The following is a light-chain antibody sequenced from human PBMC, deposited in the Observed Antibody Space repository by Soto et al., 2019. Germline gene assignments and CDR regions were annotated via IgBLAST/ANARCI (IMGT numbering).Light chain of an antibody. CDR2: WAS. CDR1: RNLLYSSNNMNY. V-gene: IGKV4-1*01. J-gene: IGKJ2*01. Sequence: DIVMTQSPDSLAVSLGERATINCKSSRNLLYSSNNMNYFAWYQQKPGQPPKLLIYWASTRESGVPDRFSGSGSGTDFTLTISRLQAEDVAVYYCQQYYTTPRTFGQGTKLEI. CDR3: QQYYTTPRT.